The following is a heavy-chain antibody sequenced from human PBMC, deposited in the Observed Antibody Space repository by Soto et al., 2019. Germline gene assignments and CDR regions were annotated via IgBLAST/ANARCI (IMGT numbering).Heavy chain of an antibody. CDR1: GFTFSSYD. J-gene: IGHJ4*02. D-gene: IGHD3-3*01. Sequence: GGSLRLSCAASGFTFSSYDMHWVRQAPGKGLEWVAVIWFDGGNKFYADSVKGRFTISRDNSKNTLYLQMNSLRAEDTAVYYCARSGNLFLDYWGQGTLVTVSS. CDR3: ARSGNLFLDY. CDR2: IWFDGGNK. V-gene: IGHV3-33*01.